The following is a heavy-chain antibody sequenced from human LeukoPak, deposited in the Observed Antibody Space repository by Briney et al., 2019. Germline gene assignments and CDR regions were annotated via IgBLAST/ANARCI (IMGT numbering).Heavy chain of an antibody. Sequence: GGSLRLSCAASGFTFSSYSMNWVRQAPGKGLEWVSYISSSSSTIYYADSVKGRFTISRDNAKNSLYLQMNSLRAEDTAVYYCARDQGVDCSGGSCYFYYYYMDVWGKGTTVTVSS. CDR3: ARDQGVDCSGGSCYFYYYYMDV. D-gene: IGHD2-15*01. CDR2: ISSSSSTI. J-gene: IGHJ6*03. V-gene: IGHV3-48*01. CDR1: GFTFSSYS.